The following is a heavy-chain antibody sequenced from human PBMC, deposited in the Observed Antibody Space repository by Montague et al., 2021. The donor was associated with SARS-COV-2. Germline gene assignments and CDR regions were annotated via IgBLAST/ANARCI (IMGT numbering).Heavy chain of an antibody. CDR1: GGSISSYY. D-gene: IGHD6-19*01. V-gene: IGHV4-59*01. Sequence: SETLSLTCTVSGGSISSYYWSWIRQPPGKGLEWIGYIYYSGSTNYNPSLKSRVTISVDTSKNQFSLKLSSVTAAGTAGYDCARGSGWMGNAFDIWGQGTMVTVSS. J-gene: IGHJ3*02. CDR2: IYYSGST. CDR3: ARGSGWMGNAFDI.